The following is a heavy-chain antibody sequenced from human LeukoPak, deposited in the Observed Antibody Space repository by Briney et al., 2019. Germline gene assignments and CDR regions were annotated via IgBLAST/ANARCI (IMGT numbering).Heavy chain of an antibody. J-gene: IGHJ4*02. CDR3: ARATSGYYFDF. Sequence: SETLSLTCTVSGGSIGSYYWNWIRQPPGKGLEWIGYVSYSGSTNYNPSLKSRVTMSVDKSKNQFSLKLSSVTAADTAVYFCARATSGYYFDFWDQGTLVIVSS. V-gene: IGHV4-59*01. D-gene: IGHD3-22*01. CDR2: VSYSGST. CDR1: GGSIGSYY.